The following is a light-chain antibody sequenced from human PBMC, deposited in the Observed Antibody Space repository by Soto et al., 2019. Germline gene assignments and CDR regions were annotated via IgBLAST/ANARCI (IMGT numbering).Light chain of an antibody. CDR2: GAS. Sequence: DIQLTQSSSFLSASVGDRVTITCRASQGISSYLAWYQQKAGKAPKLLIYGASTLQSGVPSRFSGSGSGTEFTLTISSLQPEDFATYYCQQLSSYPLTFGGGTKVDIK. CDR3: QQLSSYPLT. J-gene: IGKJ4*01. CDR1: QGISSY. V-gene: IGKV1-9*01.